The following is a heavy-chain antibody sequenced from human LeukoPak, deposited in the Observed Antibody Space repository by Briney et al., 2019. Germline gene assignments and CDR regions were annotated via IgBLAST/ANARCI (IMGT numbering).Heavy chain of an antibody. CDR2: ISGYNGKT. V-gene: IGHV1-18*01. Sequence: ASVKVSCKASGYKLIDFGITWVRQAPGQGLEWRGWISGYNGKTNYAQKFQGRVTMTTDTSTSTVYLELRSLRSDDTAVYYCARWETGSWFDPWGQGTLVTISS. J-gene: IGHJ5*02. D-gene: IGHD1-14*01. CDR3: ARWETGSWFDP. CDR1: GYKLIDFG.